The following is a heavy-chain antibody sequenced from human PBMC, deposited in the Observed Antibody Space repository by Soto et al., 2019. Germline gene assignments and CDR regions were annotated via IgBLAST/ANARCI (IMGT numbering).Heavy chain of an antibody. J-gene: IGHJ5*02. V-gene: IGHV3-23*01. CDR2: IDGSGGIT. Sequence: GGSLRLSCAASGFTFGTTDMSWVRQAPGEGLECVSTIDGSGGITYYADSVKGRFTISRDNSRNTVYLQMNSLRGDGTALYYCVKNSGWFNTWGQGALVTVSP. D-gene: IGHD3-10*01. CDR1: GFTFGTTD. CDR3: VKNSGWFNT.